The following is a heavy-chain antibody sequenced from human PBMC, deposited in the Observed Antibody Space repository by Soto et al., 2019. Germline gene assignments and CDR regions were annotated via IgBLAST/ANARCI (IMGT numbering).Heavy chain of an antibody. Sequence: QLQLQESGPGLVKPSETLSLTCTVSGGSISSSSYYWGWIRQPPGKGLEWIGSIYYSGSTYYNPSLKSRVTISVDTSKNQFSLKLSSVTAADTAVYYCARPQGYSYGYRNWFDPWGQGTLVTVSS. V-gene: IGHV4-39*01. J-gene: IGHJ5*02. D-gene: IGHD5-18*01. CDR3: ARPQGYSYGYRNWFDP. CDR1: GGSISSSSYY. CDR2: IYYSGST.